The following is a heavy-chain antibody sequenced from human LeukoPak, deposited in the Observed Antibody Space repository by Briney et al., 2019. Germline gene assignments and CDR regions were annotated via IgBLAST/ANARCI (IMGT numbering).Heavy chain of an antibody. J-gene: IGHJ6*02. CDR3: ARVPELVWEHRPYYYYYGMDV. V-gene: IGHV5-51*01. D-gene: IGHD1-26*01. CDR1: GYSFTSYW. CDR2: IYPGDSDT. Sequence: GESLKISCKGSGYSFTSYWIGWVRQMPGKGLEWMGIIYPGDSDTRYSPSFQGQVTISADKSISTAYLQWSSLKASDTAMYYCARVPELVWEHRPYYYYYGMDVWGQGTTVTVSS.